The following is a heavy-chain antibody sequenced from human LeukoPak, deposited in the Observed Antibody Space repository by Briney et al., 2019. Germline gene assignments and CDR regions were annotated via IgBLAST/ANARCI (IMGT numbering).Heavy chain of an antibody. D-gene: IGHD3-22*01. J-gene: IGHJ4*02. CDR2: ISWNSDTI. V-gene: IGHV3-9*01. CDR1: GFSFDEYA. CDR3: ATLYDSSGYREDY. Sequence: GGSLRLSCAASGFSFDEYAMHWVRQGPGKGLEWVSGISWNSDTIDYADSVKGRFTIYRDNAKNSLYLQMNSLRAEDTALYYCATLYDSSGYREDYWGQGTLVTVSS.